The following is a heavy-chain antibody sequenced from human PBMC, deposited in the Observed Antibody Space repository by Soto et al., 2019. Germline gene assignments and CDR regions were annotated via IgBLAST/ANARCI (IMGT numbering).Heavy chain of an antibody. CDR1: GFPFSTYA. D-gene: IGHD6-6*01. CDR3: AKGHTRARPALDS. CDR2: ISADGSNQ. Sequence: GGSLRLSCAASGFPFSTYAMYWVRQTPGKGLEWVASISADGSNQYYADSVRGPITISRDNSKGTLSLQMDNVGVDDTAVYYCAKGHTRARPALDSWGQGTLVTVSS. V-gene: IGHV3-30*18. J-gene: IGHJ4*02.